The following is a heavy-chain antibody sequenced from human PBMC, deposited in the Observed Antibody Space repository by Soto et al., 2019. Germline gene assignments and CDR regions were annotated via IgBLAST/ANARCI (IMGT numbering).Heavy chain of an antibody. Sequence: EVPLVESGGGLVQPGGSLRLSCAASGFTFSSYSMNWVRQAPGKGLEWVSYISSSSSTIYYADSVKGRFTISRDNATNSLYLQMNSLRAEDTAVYYCARHPERIAEIGWFDPWGQGTLVTVSP. CDR2: ISSSSSTI. V-gene: IGHV3-48*01. J-gene: IGHJ5*02. D-gene: IGHD6-13*01. CDR1: GFTFSSYS. CDR3: ARHPERIAEIGWFDP.